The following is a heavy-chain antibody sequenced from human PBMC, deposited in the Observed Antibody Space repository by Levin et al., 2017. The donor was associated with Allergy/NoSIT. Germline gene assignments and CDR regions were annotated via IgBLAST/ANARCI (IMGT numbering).Heavy chain of an antibody. CDR1: GGSISSSNW. V-gene: IGHV4-4*02. J-gene: IGHJ4*02. Sequence: SETLSLTCAVSGGSISSSNWWTWVRQPPEKGLEWIGEIFHSGTTRYNPSLKSRVTISVDKSKNQFSLWLSSVTAADTAVYYCAKDPDGRALNIDSWGQGTLVTVSS. CDR3: AKDPDGRALNIDS. D-gene: IGHD5-24*01. CDR2: IFHSGTT.